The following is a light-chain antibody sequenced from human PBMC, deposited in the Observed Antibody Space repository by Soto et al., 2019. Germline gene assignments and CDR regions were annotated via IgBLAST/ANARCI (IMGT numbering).Light chain of an antibody. CDR3: QQYNSQWT. CDR1: QSISSW. V-gene: IGKV1-5*03. Sequence: QTTPSHSTLSASVGTRSLITGRASQSISSWLAWYQQTPGRAPNLLIYTASSLESGVPSLFSGGGSGTEFTLTISRLHPDDFASYYRQQYNSQWTFGQGTKVDIK. CDR2: TAS. J-gene: IGKJ1*01.